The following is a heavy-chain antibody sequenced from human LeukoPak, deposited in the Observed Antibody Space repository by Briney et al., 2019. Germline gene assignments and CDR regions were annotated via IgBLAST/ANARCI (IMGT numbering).Heavy chain of an antibody. CDR3: AKDQDLYCSGGSCYSTLDY. CDR1: GFTFSSYG. D-gene: IGHD2-15*01. J-gene: IGHJ4*02. CDR2: IRYDGRSK. Sequence: PGGSLRLSCAAFGFTFSSYGMHWVRQAPGKGLEWVAFIRYDGRSKYYADSVQGRFIISRDTSKNTLYLQMNSLKVEDTAVYYCAKDQDLYCSGGSCYSTLDYWGQGTLVTVSS. V-gene: IGHV3-30*02.